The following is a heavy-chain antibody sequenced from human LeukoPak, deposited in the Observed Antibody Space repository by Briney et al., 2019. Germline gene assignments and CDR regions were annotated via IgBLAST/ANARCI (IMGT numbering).Heavy chain of an antibody. CDR2: ISGSGGST. D-gene: IGHD4/OR15-4a*01. Sequence: SLRLPCAASGFTFSSDAMSWVRQAPGKGLEWVSAISGSGGSTHYSDSVKGRFTISRDNSKNTLYLQMNSLRAEDTAVYYCARRAGAYSHPYDYWGQGTLVTVSS. CDR1: GFTFSSDA. CDR3: ARRAGAYSHPYDY. V-gene: IGHV3-23*01. J-gene: IGHJ4*02.